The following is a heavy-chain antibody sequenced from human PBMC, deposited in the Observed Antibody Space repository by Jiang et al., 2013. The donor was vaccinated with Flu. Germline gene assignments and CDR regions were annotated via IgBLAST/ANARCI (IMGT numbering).Heavy chain of an antibody. V-gene: IGHV4-59*01. CDR1: GGSISSYY. J-gene: IGHJ2*01. Sequence: SGGSISSYYWSWIRQPPGKGLEWIGYIYYSGSTNYNPSLKSRVTISVDTSKNQFSLKLSSVTAADTAVYYCAGNPDSSGYSNWYFDLWGRGTLVTVSS. CDR2: IYYSGST. D-gene: IGHD3-22*01. CDR3: AGNPDSSGYSNWYFDL.